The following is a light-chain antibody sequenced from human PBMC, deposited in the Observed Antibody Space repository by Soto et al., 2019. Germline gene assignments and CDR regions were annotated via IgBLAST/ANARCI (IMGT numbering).Light chain of an antibody. CDR2: DEY. V-gene: IGKV3D-20*02. CDR3: NPRSSWQIP. Sequence: EILLTQSPGTLSLSPGERSTPSCTASQSISGSYLAWYQQKPGQATRVLIYDEYSRATGIQARFSGSGSGTDFTLTIRSIEPEDFAVYYCNPRSSWQIPLGQGTRLELK. J-gene: IGKJ5*01. CDR1: QSISGSY.